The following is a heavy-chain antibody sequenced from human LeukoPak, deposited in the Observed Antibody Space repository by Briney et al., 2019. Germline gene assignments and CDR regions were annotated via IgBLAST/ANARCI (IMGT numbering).Heavy chain of an antibody. CDR2: ISGYNGNT. CDR1: GYTFTTYG. CDR3: ARDSGLVSGSYFDY. J-gene: IGHJ4*02. D-gene: IGHD1-26*01. V-gene: IGHV1-18*01. Sequence: ASVKVSCKASGYTFTTYGISWVRQAPGQGLEWMGWISGYNGNTNYAQKVQGRVTMTTDTSTSTAYMELRSLRSDDTAVYYCARDSGLVSGSYFDYWGQGTLVTVSS.